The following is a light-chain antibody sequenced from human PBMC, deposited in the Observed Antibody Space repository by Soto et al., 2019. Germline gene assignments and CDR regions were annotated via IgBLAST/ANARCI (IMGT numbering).Light chain of an antibody. CDR1: SSDVGGYNY. J-gene: IGLJ1*01. V-gene: IGLV2-14*01. CDR2: DVT. CDR3: CSYTTSNTRQIV. Sequence: QSALTQPASVSGSPGQSITISCTGTSSDVGGYNYVSWYQQQPCKAPKFMIYDVTNRPSGVSNRFSGSKSGNTASLTISGLQAEDEADDYCCSYTTSNTRQIVFGTGTKLTVL.